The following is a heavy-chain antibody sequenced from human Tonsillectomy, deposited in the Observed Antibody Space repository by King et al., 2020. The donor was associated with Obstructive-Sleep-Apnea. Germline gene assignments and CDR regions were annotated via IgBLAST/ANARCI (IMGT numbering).Heavy chain of an antibody. J-gene: IGHJ6*02. CDR2: IYYSGST. V-gene: IGHV4-39*07. Sequence: QLQESGPGLVKPSETLSLTCTVSGGSISSSGYYWGWIRQPPGKGLEWIGSIYYSGSTYYNPSLKRRVTISVDTSKNQFSLMLRSVTAADTAVYYCASSGAFGLAGDYYGMDVWGQGTTVTVSS. CDR1: GGSISSSGYY. D-gene: IGHD1-26*01. CDR3: ASSGAFGLAGDYYGMDV.